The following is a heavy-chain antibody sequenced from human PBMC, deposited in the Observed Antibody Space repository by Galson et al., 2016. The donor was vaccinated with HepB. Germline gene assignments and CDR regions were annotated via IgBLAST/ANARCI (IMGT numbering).Heavy chain of an antibody. CDR3: AKNAQCTGGTRYLIDS. CDR2: INQDGSAK. CDR1: GFTFWSYW. V-gene: IGHV3-7*01. J-gene: IGHJ4*02. Sequence: SLRLSCAGSGFTFWSYWMTWVRQAPGKGLEWVANINQDGSAKHYVDSVKGRFTVSRDNAKNSLFLQMNRLRDDDTAVYFCAKNAQCTGGTRYLIDSWGQGVLVSVSS. D-gene: IGHD2-8*02.